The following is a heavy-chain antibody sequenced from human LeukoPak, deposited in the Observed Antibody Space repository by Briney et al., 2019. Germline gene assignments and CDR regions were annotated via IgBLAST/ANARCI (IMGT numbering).Heavy chain of an antibody. CDR2: INHSGST. CDR3: ARNYGDCDFDY. D-gene: IGHD4-17*01. V-gene: IGHV4-34*01. J-gene: IGHJ4*02. CDR1: GGSFSGYY. Sequence: SETLSLTRAVYGGSFSGYYWSWIRQPPGKGLEWIGEINHSGSTNYNPSLKSRVTISVDTSKNQFSLKLSSVTAADTAVYYCARNYGDCDFDYWGQGTLVTVSS.